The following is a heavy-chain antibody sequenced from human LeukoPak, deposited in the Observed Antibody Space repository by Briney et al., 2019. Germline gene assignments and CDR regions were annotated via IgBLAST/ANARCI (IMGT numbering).Heavy chain of an antibody. CDR3: ARTEQYSSSWYYNY. V-gene: IGHV4-59*01. D-gene: IGHD6-13*01. Sequence: SETLSLTCTVSGGSISSYHWSWIRQPPGKGLEWIGYIYYSGSTNYNPSLKSRVTISVDTSKNQFSLKLSSVTAADTAVYYCARTEQYSSSWYYNYWGQGTLVTVSS. CDR2: IYYSGST. CDR1: GGSISSYH. J-gene: IGHJ4*02.